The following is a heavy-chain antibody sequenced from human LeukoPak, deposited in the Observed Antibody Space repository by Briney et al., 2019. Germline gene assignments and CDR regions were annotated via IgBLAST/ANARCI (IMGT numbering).Heavy chain of an antibody. D-gene: IGHD6-19*01. J-gene: IGHJ5*02. CDR2: IYYSGST. V-gene: IGHV4-59*01. Sequence: SETLSLTCTVSGGSISSYYWSWIRQPPGKGLEWIGYIYYSGSTSYNPSLKSRVTISVDTSKNQFSLKLSSVSAADTAVYYCARDCRPNSSDWYGWFDPWGQGTLVTVSS. CDR3: ARDCRPNSSDWYGWFDP. CDR1: GGSISSYY.